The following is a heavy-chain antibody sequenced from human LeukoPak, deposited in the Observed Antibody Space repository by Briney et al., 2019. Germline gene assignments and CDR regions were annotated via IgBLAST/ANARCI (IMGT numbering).Heavy chain of an antibody. CDR2: ISGSGGST. CDR1: GFTFSSYA. J-gene: IGHJ4*02. V-gene: IGHV3-23*01. CDR3: AKVRYYDILTGYFDY. Sequence: GGSLRPSCAASGFTFSSYAMSWVRHAPGKGLEWVSAISGSGGSTYYADSVKGRFTISRDNSKNTLYLQMNSLRAEDTAVYYCAKVRYYDILTGYFDYWGQGTLVTVSS. D-gene: IGHD3-9*01.